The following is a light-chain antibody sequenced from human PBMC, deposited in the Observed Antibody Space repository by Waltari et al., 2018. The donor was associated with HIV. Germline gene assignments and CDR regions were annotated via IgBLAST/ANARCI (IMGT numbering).Light chain of an antibody. CDR2: VNSDGTH. CDR3: KTWGTALEV. CDR1: SDYSSNA. J-gene: IGLJ3*02. V-gene: IGLV4-69*01. Sequence: QVVVTQSPSASASLGASVTLTCTLSSDYSSNAIDWHQQHPGKGPRYLMKVNSDGTHMKGEGIPDRFSGSNSGPERYLTISSLQSEDEADYYCKTWGTALEVFGGGTRLTVL.